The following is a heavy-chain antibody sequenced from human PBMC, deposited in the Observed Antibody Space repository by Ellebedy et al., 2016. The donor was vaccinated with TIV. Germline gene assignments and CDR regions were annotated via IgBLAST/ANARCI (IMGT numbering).Heavy chain of an antibody. Sequence: PGGSLRLSCAASGFTFSSYGMHWVRQAPGKGLEWVAVIWYDGSNKYYADSVKGRFTISRDNSKNTLYLQMNSLRAEDTAVYYCARVAIRGYLRRDYGDYDYWGQGTLVTVSS. J-gene: IGHJ4*02. D-gene: IGHD4-17*01. CDR1: GFTFSSYG. CDR2: IWYDGSNK. CDR3: ARVAIRGYLRRDYGDYDY. V-gene: IGHV3-33*01.